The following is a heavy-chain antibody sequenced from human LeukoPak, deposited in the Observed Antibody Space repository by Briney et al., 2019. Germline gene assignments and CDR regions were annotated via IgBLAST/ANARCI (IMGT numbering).Heavy chain of an antibody. CDR1: GGSISSSSYY. CDR2: IYYSGST. CDR3: ARGYYDSSGDYYYGMDV. Sequence: SETLSLTCTVSGGSISSSSYYWGWIRQPPGKGLEWIGSIYYSGSTNYNPSLKSRVTISVDTSKNQFSLKLSSVTAADTAVYYCARGYYDSSGDYYYGMDVWGQGTTVTVSS. D-gene: IGHD3-22*01. V-gene: IGHV4-39*07. J-gene: IGHJ6*02.